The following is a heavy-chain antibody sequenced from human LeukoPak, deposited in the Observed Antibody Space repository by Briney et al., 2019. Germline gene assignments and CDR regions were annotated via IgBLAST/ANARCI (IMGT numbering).Heavy chain of an antibody. CDR2: IYYSGST. J-gene: IGHJ6*03. V-gene: IGHV4-59*01. CDR1: GGSISSYY. CDR3: ARGARGDYVYHRGNFRRMVYYYYMDV. Sequence: PSETLSLTCTVSGGSISSYYWSWIRQPPGKGLEWIGYIYYSGSTNYNPFLKSRVTISVDTSKNQFSLKLSSVTAADTAVYYCARGARGDYVYHRGNFRRMVYYYYMDVWGKGTTVTVSS. D-gene: IGHD4-17*01.